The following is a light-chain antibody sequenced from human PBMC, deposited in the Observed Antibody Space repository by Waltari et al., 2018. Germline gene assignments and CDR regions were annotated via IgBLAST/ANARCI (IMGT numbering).Light chain of an antibody. CDR1: KLRQQF. CDR2: LDA. CDR3: QAWDFSTGV. V-gene: IGLV3-1*01. J-gene: IGLJ3*02. Sequence: SYELTQPPSVSVSPGQTASIACSGDKLRQQFVAWYQQRPGQAPVLVIYLDAKRPSGIPERFSGSKSGNTATLTISRTQAMDEAAYYCQAWDFSTGVFGGGTKLAVL.